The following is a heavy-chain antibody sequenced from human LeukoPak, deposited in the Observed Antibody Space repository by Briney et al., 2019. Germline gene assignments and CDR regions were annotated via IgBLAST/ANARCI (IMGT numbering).Heavy chain of an antibody. CDR3: ARIVGGRTADY. V-gene: IGHV4-59*01. Sequence: SETLSLTCTVSGGSISSYYWSWIRQPPGKGLEWIGYIYYSGSTNYNPSLKSRVTISVDTSKNQFSLKLSSVTAADTAVYYCARIVGGRTADYWGQGTLVTVSS. J-gene: IGHJ4*02. CDR2: IYYSGST. D-gene: IGHD1-1*01. CDR1: GGSISSYY.